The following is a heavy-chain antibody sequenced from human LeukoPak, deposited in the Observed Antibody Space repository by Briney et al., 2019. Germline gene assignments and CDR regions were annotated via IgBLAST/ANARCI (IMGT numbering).Heavy chain of an antibody. CDR2: IYYGGST. J-gene: IGHJ4*02. Sequence: SETLSLTCAVSGGSISSGGYSWSWIRQPPGKGLEWIGYIYYGGSTYYNPSLKSRVTISVDTSKNQFSLKLSSVTAADTAVYYCARGYTAPXDYXXQGTXVTVSS. CDR3: ARGYTAPXDY. V-gene: IGHV4-30-4*07. CDR1: GGSISSGGYS. D-gene: IGHD5-18*01.